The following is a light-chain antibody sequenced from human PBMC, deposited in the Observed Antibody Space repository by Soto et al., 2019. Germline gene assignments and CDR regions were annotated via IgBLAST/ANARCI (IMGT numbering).Light chain of an antibody. CDR3: QHYHSYPYT. CDR2: KAS. V-gene: IGKV1-5*03. CDR1: QSIGTW. Sequence: DIPMTQSPSTLSASVGDRVTITCRASQSIGTWLAWYQQKPGKAPKLLIYKASRLESGDPSRFTGSGPGTEFTLTISSLQPDDFETYYCQHYHSYPYTFGQGTNLEI. J-gene: IGKJ2*01.